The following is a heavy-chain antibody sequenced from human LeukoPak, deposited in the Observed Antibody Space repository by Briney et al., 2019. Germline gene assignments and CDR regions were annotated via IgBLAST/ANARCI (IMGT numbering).Heavy chain of an antibody. CDR1: GFTFSAYP. J-gene: IGHJ4*02. CDR3: AREADSGYYRTVDY. CDR2: ISYDGSNK. Sequence: GRSLRLSCSASGFTFSAYPMYWVRQAPGKGLEWVASISYDGSNKYYGDSVKGRFTFSRDNSKNTLYLQMNSLRTEDTALYYCAREADSGYYRTVDYWGQGTMVTVS. V-gene: IGHV3-30-3*01. D-gene: IGHD2-15*01.